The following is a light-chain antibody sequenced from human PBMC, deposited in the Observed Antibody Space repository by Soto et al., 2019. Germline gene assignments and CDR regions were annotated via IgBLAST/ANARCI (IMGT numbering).Light chain of an antibody. Sequence: ANPLTPPPASLSSSVSDRVTITCRASQGIRNDLGWYQKKPGKAPKLLIFAAFNLQSGVPSRFSGGGSGTDFTLTISILQPEDFATYCCQQLRWHPSTFGGGTRLEIK. CDR3: QQLRWHPST. J-gene: IGKJ5*01. CDR1: QGIRND. CDR2: AAF. V-gene: IGKV1-6*01.